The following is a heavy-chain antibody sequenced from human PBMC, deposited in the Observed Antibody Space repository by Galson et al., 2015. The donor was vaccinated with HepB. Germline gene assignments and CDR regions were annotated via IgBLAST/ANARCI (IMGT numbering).Heavy chain of an antibody. J-gene: IGHJ4*03. CDR2: TWYDESRK. Sequence: SLRLSCAASGFTFNSYGMHWVRLSPGKGLEWVAVTWYDESRKYYSDSVKGRFTISRDNIRNTLYLQMNSLRAEDTAVYYCARDRGAVGGLGYFDSWGQGTLVTVSS. CDR1: GFTFNSYG. D-gene: IGHD6-19*01. V-gene: IGHV3-33*01. CDR3: ARDRGAVGGLGYFDS.